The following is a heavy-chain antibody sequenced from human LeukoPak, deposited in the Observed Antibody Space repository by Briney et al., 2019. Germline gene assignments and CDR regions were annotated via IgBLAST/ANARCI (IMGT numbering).Heavy chain of an antibody. V-gene: IGHV3-7*01. CDR3: ARYYYGSWTSFDP. Sequence: PGGALRLSCAASGFTFIDRWMSWVRQPPGKGLEYVANIKQDGSEKHYVDSVRGRFTISRDNAQNSLYLEMSSLRAEDTAVYYCARYYYGSWTSFDPWGQGTLVTVSS. J-gene: IGHJ5*02. D-gene: IGHD3-10*01. CDR2: IKQDGSEK. CDR1: GFTFIDRW.